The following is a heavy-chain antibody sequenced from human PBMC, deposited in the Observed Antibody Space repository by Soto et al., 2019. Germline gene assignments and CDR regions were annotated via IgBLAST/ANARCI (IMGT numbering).Heavy chain of an antibody. Sequence: SETLSLTCNVSGGSISSGGYYWSWIRQHPGKGLEWIGYIYYSGSTYYNPSLKSRVTISVDTSKNQFSLKLSSVTAADTAVYYCAREASYGSGSNTNWFDPWGQGTLVTVSS. CDR1: GGSISSGGYY. J-gene: IGHJ5*02. D-gene: IGHD3-10*01. V-gene: IGHV4-31*03. CDR2: IYYSGST. CDR3: AREASYGSGSNTNWFDP.